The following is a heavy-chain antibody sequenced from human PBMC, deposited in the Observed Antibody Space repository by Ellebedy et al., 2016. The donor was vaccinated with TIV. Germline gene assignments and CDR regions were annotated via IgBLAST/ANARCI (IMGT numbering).Heavy chain of an antibody. Sequence: GESLKISCAASGFTFSSYGMHWVRQAPGKGLEWVAVISYDGSNKYYADSVKGRFTISRDNSKNTLYLQMNSLRAEDTAVYYCARGHHDYGDLWGQGTLVTVSS. J-gene: IGHJ5*02. V-gene: IGHV3-30*03. CDR1: GFTFSSYG. CDR2: ISYDGSNK. D-gene: IGHD4-17*01. CDR3: ARGHHDYGDL.